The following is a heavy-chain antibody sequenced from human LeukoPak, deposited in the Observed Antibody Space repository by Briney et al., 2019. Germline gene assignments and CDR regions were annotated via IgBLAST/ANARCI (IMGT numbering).Heavy chain of an antibody. J-gene: IGHJ4*02. V-gene: IGHV4-39*07. D-gene: IGHD6-19*01. Sequence: PSETLSLTCTVSGGSIRSSYYYWGWIRQPPGKGLEWIGSIYDSGSTYYNPSLKSRVTISVDTSKNQFSLKLSSVTAADTAVYYCARWSSGWDYWGQGTLVTVSS. CDR2: IYDSGST. CDR1: GGSIRSSYYY. CDR3: ARWSSGWDY.